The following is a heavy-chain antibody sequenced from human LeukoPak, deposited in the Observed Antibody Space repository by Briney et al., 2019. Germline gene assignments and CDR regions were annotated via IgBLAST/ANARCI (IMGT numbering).Heavy chain of an antibody. J-gene: IGHJ3*02. Sequence: SETLSLTCTVSGYSISSGYYWGWIRQPPGKGLEWIGSIYHSGSTCYNPSLKSRVTISVDTSKNQFSLKLSSVTAADTAVYYCARGTTGYSSSWYGDDAFDIWGQGTMVTVSS. CDR3: ARGTTGYSSSWYGDDAFDI. CDR2: IYHSGST. V-gene: IGHV4-38-2*02. CDR1: GYSISSGYY. D-gene: IGHD6-13*01.